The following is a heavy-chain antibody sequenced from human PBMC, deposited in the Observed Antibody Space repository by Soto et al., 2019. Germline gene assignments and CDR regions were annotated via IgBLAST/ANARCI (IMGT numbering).Heavy chain of an antibody. CDR3: ARGGYCGGDCYPSTFDY. CDR1: GYTFIGYY. CDR2: INPKSGGT. D-gene: IGHD2-21*02. Sequence: ASVKVSCKASGYTFIGYYMHWLRQAPVQGLEWMGWINPKSGGTSYAQKFQGRVTMTRDTSTSTVYMELSSLRSEDTAVYYCARGGYCGGDCYPSTFDYWGQGTLVTVSS. V-gene: IGHV1-2*02. J-gene: IGHJ4*02.